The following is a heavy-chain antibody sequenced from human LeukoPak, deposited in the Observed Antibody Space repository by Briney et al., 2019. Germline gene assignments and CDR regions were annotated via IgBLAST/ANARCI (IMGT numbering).Heavy chain of an antibody. V-gene: IGHV3-33*08. CDR2: IWYDGSSK. Sequence: GGSLRLSCAASGFTVSSNYMSWVRQAPGKGLEWVAVIWYDGSSKDYADSVKGRFTFSRDNSKNTLYLQMNSLTVEDTAVYYCARSQSSSLIDYWGQGTLVAVSS. CDR3: ARSQSSSLIDY. J-gene: IGHJ4*02. D-gene: IGHD6-13*01. CDR1: GFTVSSNY.